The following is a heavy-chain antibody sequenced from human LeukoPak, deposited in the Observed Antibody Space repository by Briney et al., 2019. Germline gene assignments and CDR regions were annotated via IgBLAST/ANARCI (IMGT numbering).Heavy chain of an antibody. CDR1: GFTFSNYG. CDR2: ISYDGSDK. Sequence: PGGSLRLSCAASGFTFSNYGIHWVRQAPGKGLEWVAVISYDGSDKYYADSVKGRFTISRDNSKNTLYLQMKSLRAEDTAVYYCARRYYDVLTGYYYYGMDVWGQGTTVTVSS. V-gene: IGHV3-30*03. CDR3: ARRYYDVLTGYYYYGMDV. D-gene: IGHD3-9*01. J-gene: IGHJ6*02.